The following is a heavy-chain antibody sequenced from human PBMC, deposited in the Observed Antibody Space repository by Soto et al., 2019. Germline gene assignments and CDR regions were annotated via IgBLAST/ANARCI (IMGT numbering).Heavy chain of an antibody. CDR2: IYYSGST. D-gene: IGHD3-16*01. V-gene: IGHV4-31*02. CDR3: ARATTGSYGYIDYYYYYGMDV. Sequence: SETLSLTWTVSGGSSSSGGYYLSWIRQHPGKGLEWIGYIYYSGSTYYNPSLKSRVTISVDTSKNQFSLKLSSVTAADTAVYYCARATTGSYGYIDYYYYYGMDVWGQGTTVTVSS. CDR1: GGSSSSGGYY. J-gene: IGHJ6*02.